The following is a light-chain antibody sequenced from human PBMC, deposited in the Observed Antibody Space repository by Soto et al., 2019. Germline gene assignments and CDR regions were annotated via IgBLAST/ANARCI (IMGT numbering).Light chain of an antibody. J-gene: IGKJ5*01. CDR2: AGS. CDR3: LQAIKFPLP. V-gene: IGKV1-12*01. CDR1: KSITYW. Sequence: MSQSAASVSPYIVARAAITCGASKSITYWLAWYQQRPGKAPKRLIYAGSIWESGVPSRFSGSGSGTNFTLTITNLQPEDVATYFCLQAIKFPLPFGQGTRPAI.